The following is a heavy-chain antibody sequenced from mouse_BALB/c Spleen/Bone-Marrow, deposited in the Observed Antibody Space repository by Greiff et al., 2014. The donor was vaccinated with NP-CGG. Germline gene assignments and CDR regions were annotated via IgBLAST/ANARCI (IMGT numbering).Heavy chain of an antibody. D-gene: IGHD2-4*01. J-gene: IGHJ1*01. V-gene: IGHV7-3*02. CDR2: SRNKANGYTT. CDR3: ARDINYDIYWYFDV. CDR1: GFTFTDYY. Sequence: VQLNESGGGLAQPGGSLRLSCATSGFTFTDYYMSWVRQPPGKALEWLGFSRNKANGYTTEYSASVKGRFTISRDNSQSILYLQMNTLRAEDSATYYCARDINYDIYWYFDVWGAGTTVTVSS.